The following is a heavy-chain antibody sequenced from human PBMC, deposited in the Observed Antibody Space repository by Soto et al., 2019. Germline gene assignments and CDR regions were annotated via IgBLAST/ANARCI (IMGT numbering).Heavy chain of an antibody. CDR3: ARDRTYYNILTGYETMFKGPDY. CDR2: INPSGGST. D-gene: IGHD3-9*01. Sequence: APVKVSCKAFGYTFTSYYMHWVRQAPGQGLEWMGIINPSGGSTSYAQKFQGRVTMTRDTSTSTVYMELSSLRSEDTAVYYCARDRTYYNILTGYETMFKGPDYCGQGTLVTVSS. CDR1: GYTFTSYY. V-gene: IGHV1-46*03. J-gene: IGHJ4*02.